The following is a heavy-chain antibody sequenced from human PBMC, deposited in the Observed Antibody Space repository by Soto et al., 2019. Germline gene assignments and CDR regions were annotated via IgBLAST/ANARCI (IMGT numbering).Heavy chain of an antibody. Sequence: QVQLQQWGAGLLKPSETLSLTCAVYGGSFSGYYWTWIRQPPGTGLEWIGEINHSGSTNYNPSLKSRVTISVDTSKNLFSLKLTSVPAADTAVYYCARDKITGLFDYWGQGTLVTVSS. CDR1: GGSFSGYY. J-gene: IGHJ4*02. CDR3: ARDKITGLFDY. D-gene: IGHD2-8*02. V-gene: IGHV4-34*01. CDR2: INHSGST.